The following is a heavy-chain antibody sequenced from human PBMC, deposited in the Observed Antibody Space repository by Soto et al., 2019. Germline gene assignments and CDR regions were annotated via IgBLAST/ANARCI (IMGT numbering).Heavy chain of an antibody. CDR2: IYWDDDK. J-gene: IGHJ4*02. CDR3: ARDSSGYYGFDY. V-gene: IGHV2-5*02. D-gene: IGHD3-22*01. Sequence: QITLKESGPTLVKPTQTLTLTCTFSGFSLSTRGVGVGWIRQPPGKALEWLALIYWDDDKRYSPSLKSRVTITKDTSKYQVVLTMTNMDPVDTATYYCARDSSGYYGFDYWGQGTLVTVSS. CDR1: GFSLSTRGVG.